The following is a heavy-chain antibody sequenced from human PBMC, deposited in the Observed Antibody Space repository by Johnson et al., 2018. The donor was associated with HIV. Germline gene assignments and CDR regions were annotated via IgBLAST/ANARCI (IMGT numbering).Heavy chain of an antibody. CDR1: GFTFDDYA. Sequence: VQLVESGGGLVQPGGSLRLSCAASGFTFDDYAMSWVRQVPGKGLEWVSGINWNGGSTGYADSVKGRFTISRDNSRNSLYLQMKSLRPEDTALYYCARAEIYEGRVGDFAFDIWGQGTMVTVSS. V-gene: IGHV3-20*04. J-gene: IGHJ3*02. CDR2: INWNGGST. CDR3: ARAEIYEGRVGDFAFDI. D-gene: IGHD3-10*01.